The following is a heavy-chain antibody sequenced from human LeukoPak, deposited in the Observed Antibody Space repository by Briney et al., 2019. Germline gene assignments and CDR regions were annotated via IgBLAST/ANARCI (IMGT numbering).Heavy chain of an antibody. CDR2: IRSKAYGGTT. V-gene: IGHV3-49*04. J-gene: IGHJ4*02. CDR1: GFTFGDYS. CDR3: ARGGVDILTGRFIPFDF. Sequence: GGSLRLSCTASGFTFGDYSMNWVRQAPGKGLEWVGFIRSKAYGGTTEYAASVKGRFTISRDDSKSIAYLQMNSLRVEDTAFYYCARGGVDILTGRFIPFDFWGQGTLVTVSS. D-gene: IGHD3-9*01.